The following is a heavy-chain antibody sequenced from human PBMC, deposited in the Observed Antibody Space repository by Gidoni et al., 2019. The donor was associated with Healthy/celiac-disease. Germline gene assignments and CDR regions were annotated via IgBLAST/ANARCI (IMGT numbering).Heavy chain of an antibody. CDR3: ARSSLVVRYFDY. CDR1: GYTFTSYA. V-gene: IGHV1-3*01. J-gene: IGHJ4*02. Sequence: QVQLVQSGAEGKKPGASVKVSCQASGYTFTSYAMHWVRQAPGPRLEWMGWINAGNGNTKYSQKFQGRVTITRDTSASTAYMELSSLRSEDTAVYYCARSSLVVRYFDYWGQGTLVTVSS. D-gene: IGHD2-15*01. CDR2: INAGNGNT.